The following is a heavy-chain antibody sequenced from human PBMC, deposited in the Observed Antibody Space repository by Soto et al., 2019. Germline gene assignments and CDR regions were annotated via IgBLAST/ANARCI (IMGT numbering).Heavy chain of an antibody. CDR1: GGSISSGGYY. CDR3: AREYVDCGGDCYQAGFDY. V-gene: IGHV4-31*03. CDR2: IYYSGST. J-gene: IGHJ4*02. D-gene: IGHD2-21*02. Sequence: LSLTCTVSGGSISSGGYYWSWIRQHPGKGLEWIGYIYYSGSTYYNPSLKSRVTISVDTSKNQFSLKLSSVTAADTAVYYCAREYVDCGGDCYQAGFDYWGQGTLVTVSS.